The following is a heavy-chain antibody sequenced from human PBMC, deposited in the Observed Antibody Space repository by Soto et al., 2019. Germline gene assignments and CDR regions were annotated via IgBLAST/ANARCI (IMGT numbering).Heavy chain of an antibody. CDR2: IYYSGST. CDR1: GAPISSGDYY. CDR3: ARARYDRRTYYLDY. V-gene: IGHV4-30-4*01. J-gene: IGHJ4*02. D-gene: IGHD3-22*01. Sequence: SETLSLTCTVSGAPISSGDYYWTWIRQPQGKGQEWIGSIYYSGSTYYNPSLKSRVTISVDTSNNQFSLKLSSVTAADTAVYYCARARYDRRTYYLDYWGQGTLVT.